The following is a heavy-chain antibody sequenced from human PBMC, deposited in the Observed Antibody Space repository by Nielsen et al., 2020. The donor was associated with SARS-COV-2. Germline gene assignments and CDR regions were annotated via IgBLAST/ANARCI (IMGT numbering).Heavy chain of an antibody. CDR3: ARGRADYYGLRWFDP. Sequence: SETLSLTCAVYGGSFSGYYWSWIRQPPGKGLEWIGEINHSGSTNYNPSLKSRVTISVDTSKNQFSLKLSSVTAADTAVYYCARGRADYYGLRWFDPWGQGTLVTVSS. D-gene: IGHD4-17*01. V-gene: IGHV4-34*01. CDR2: INHSGST. J-gene: IGHJ5*02. CDR1: GGSFSGYY.